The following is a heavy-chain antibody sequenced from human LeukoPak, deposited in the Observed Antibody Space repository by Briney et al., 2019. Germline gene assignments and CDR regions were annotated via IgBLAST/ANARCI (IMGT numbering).Heavy chain of an antibody. V-gene: IGHV3-74*01. CDR2: INRDGSST. CDR1: GFTFSNYW. CDR3: ARVPYVFDL. J-gene: IGHJ3*01. Sequence: PGGCLRLSCAASGFTFSNYWMHWVRQAPGKGLVWVSRINRDGSSTDYLDSVKGRFTISRDNARNTLYLQMNSLRAEDTAVYYCARVPYVFDLWGQGTMVTVSS.